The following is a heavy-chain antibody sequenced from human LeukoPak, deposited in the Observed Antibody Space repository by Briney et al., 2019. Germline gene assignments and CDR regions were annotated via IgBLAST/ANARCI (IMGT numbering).Heavy chain of an antibody. CDR2: INPNSGGT. V-gene: IGHV1-2*02. D-gene: IGHD2-21*02. CDR1: GYTFTGYY. Sequence: ASVKVSCKASGYTFTGYYMHWVRQALGQGLEWMGWINPNSGGTNYAQKFQGRVTMTRDTSISTAYMELSRPRSDDTAVYYCARDRVTPRGDAFDIWGQGTVVTVSS. J-gene: IGHJ3*02. CDR3: ARDRVTPRGDAFDI.